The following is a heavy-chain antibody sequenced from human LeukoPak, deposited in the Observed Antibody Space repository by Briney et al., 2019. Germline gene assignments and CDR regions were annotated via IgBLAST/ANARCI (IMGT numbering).Heavy chain of an antibody. CDR2: IDRQGNP. J-gene: IGHJ4*02. Sequence: SETLSLTCAIYDESFSGYLSDSYWSWVRRPPGKGLEWIGEIDRQGNPNYSPSLKSRVTISIQTAKSQFSLNLNSVTDAGTAVYYCARRGGGNYPYYFDYWGRGTPVTVSS. D-gene: IGHD3-16*01. CDR1: DESFSGYLSDSY. CDR3: ARRGGGNYPYYFDY. V-gene: IGHV4-34*01.